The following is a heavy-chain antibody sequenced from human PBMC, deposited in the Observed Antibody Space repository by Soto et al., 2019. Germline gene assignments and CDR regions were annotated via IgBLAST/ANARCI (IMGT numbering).Heavy chain of an antibody. V-gene: IGHV4-59*01. J-gene: IGHJ4*02. D-gene: IGHD3-3*01. Sequence: ASETLSLTCTVSGDSISTFYWSWIRQPPGKGLEWIGYIHYSGSTNYNPSLKSQVIISVDTSKNQFSLKLSSVTAADTAVYFCARVRSNLFDYWGQGTLVTV. CDR3: ARVRSNLFDY. CDR2: IHYSGST. CDR1: GDSISTFY.